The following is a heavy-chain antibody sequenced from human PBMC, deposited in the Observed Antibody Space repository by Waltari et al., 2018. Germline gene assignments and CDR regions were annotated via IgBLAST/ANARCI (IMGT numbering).Heavy chain of an antibody. CDR3: ARVGPTYYDFWSGPRGAFDI. V-gene: IGHV1-46*01. J-gene: IGHJ3*02. CDR2: INPSGGST. D-gene: IGHD3-3*01. CDR1: GYTFTSYY. Sequence: QVQLVQSGAEVKKPGASVKVSCKASGYTFTSYYMHWVRQAPGQGLGWMGIINPSGGSTSYAQKFQGRVTMTRDTSTSTVYMELSSLRSEDTAVYYCARVGPTYYDFWSGPRGAFDIWGQGTMVTVSS.